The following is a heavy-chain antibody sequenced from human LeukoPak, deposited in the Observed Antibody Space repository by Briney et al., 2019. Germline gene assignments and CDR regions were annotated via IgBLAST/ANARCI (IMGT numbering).Heavy chain of an antibody. CDR3: ARVPIFGVGPLLDAFDI. CDR2: INPRGGTT. Sequence: ASVKVSCKASGYTFTSYYMHWVRQAPGQGLEWMGIINPRGGTTSYAQKFQGRVTMTRDTSTSTVYMELSSLRSEDTAVYYCARVPIFGVGPLLDAFDIWGQGTMVTVSS. V-gene: IGHV1-46*01. CDR1: GYTFTSYY. J-gene: IGHJ3*02. D-gene: IGHD3-3*02.